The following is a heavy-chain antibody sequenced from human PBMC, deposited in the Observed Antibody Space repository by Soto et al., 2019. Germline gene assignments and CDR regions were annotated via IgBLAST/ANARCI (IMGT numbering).Heavy chain of an antibody. D-gene: IGHD3-10*01. Sequence: PSETLSLTCAVSAGSISSGGYSWSWIRQPPGKGLEWIGYIYHSGSTYYNPSLKSRVTISVDRSKNQFSLKLSSVTAADTAVYYCARGSRDGYKSDAFDIWGQGTMVTVSS. CDR2: IYHSGST. CDR3: ARGSRDGYKSDAFDI. V-gene: IGHV4-30-2*01. J-gene: IGHJ3*02. CDR1: AGSISSGGYS.